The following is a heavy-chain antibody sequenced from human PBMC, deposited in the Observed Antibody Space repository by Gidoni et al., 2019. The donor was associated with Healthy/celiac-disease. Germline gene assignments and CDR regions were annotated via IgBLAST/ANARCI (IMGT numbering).Heavy chain of an antibody. Sequence: EVQLVESGGGLVKPGGSLSLSCAASGFTFSSYSMNWVRQAPGKGLEWVSSISSSSSYIYYADSVKGRFTISRDNAKNSLYLQMNSLRAEDTAVYYCAREVTGEAYFDYWGQGTLVTVSS. CDR3: AREVTGEAYFDY. D-gene: IGHD7-27*01. J-gene: IGHJ4*02. CDR2: ISSSSSYI. CDR1: GFTFSSYS. V-gene: IGHV3-21*01.